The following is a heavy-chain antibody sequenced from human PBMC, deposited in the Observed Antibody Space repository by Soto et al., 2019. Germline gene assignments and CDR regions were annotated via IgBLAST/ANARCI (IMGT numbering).Heavy chain of an antibody. CDR3: ARAETSVLCSFAP. D-gene: IGHD6-19*01. V-gene: IGHV4-39*01. J-gene: IGHJ5*01. CDR2: IYYSGST. CDR1: GGSSSSSIYH. Sequence: WETLSLTCTVYGGSSSSSIYHCGWIRQPPGKGLEWIGSIYYSGSTYYNPSLKSRVTISVDTSKNQFSLKLSSVTAADTAVYFCARAETSVLCSFAPWGQVPIVTV.